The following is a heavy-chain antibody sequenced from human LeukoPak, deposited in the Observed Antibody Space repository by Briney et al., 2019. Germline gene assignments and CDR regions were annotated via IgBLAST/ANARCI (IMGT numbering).Heavy chain of an antibody. CDR2: ISSSSSYI. J-gene: IGHJ6*03. Sequence: PGGSLRLSCAASGFTFSSYSMNWVRQAPGKGLEWVSSISSSSSYIYYADSVKGRFTISRDNAKNSLYLQMNSLRAEDTAVYYCARSCIAARPYYHYMDVWGKGTTVTVSS. D-gene: IGHD6-6*01. V-gene: IGHV3-21*03. CDR3: ARSCIAARPYYHYMDV. CDR1: GFTFSSYS.